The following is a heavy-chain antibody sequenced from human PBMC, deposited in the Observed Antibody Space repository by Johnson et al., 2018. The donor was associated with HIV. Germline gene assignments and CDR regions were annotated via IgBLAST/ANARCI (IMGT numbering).Heavy chain of an antibody. V-gene: IGHV3-23*04. CDR3: VKGDEVVAATSGFDI. J-gene: IGHJ3*02. CDR2: ISGSGAGI. D-gene: IGHD2-15*01. Sequence: VQLVESGGGLVQPGGSLRLSCAASGFTFSSYAMSWVRQAPGKGLEWVSAISGSGAGIYYADSVRGRFTISRDNAKNSLFLQMNSLRPEDTAVYYCVKGDEVVAATSGFDIWGQGIMVIVSS. CDR1: GFTFSSYA.